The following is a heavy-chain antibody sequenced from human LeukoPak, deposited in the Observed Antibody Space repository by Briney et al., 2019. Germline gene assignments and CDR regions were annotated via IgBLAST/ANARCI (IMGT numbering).Heavy chain of an antibody. CDR1: GGSFSGYY. Sequence: SETLSLTCAVYGGSFSGYYWSWIRQPPGKGLEWIGEINHSGSTNYNPSLKSRVTISVDTSKNQFSLKLSSVTAADTAVYYCARGRRGYATDYWGQGTLVTASS. J-gene: IGHJ4*02. D-gene: IGHD5-18*01. V-gene: IGHV4-34*01. CDR2: INHSGST. CDR3: ARGRRGYATDY.